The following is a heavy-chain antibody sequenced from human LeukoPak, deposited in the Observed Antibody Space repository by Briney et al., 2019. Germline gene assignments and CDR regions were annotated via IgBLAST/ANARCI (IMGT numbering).Heavy chain of an antibody. Sequence: GGSLRLSCAPSGFTFSSHAMSWVRQAPGKGLEWVAVITGGGSGTYYADSVRGRFTISRDNSKNTVYLQMNSLRAEDTAIYYCAKAVGSSGSFSRDAFDIWGQGTMVTVSS. V-gene: IGHV3-23*01. D-gene: IGHD3-22*01. CDR3: AKAVGSSGSFSRDAFDI. CDR2: ITGGGSGT. CDR1: GFTFSSHA. J-gene: IGHJ3*02.